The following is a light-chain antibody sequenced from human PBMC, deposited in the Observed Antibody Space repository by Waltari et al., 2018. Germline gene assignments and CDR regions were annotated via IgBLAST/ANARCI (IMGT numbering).Light chain of an antibody. J-gene: IGKJ4*01. V-gene: IGKV4-1*01. CDR1: QRLLYSSNNKNY. CDR3: QQFFAKPLT. CDR2: WAS. Sequence: DIVMTQSPDSLAVSLGERATINCKSSQRLLYSSNNKNYLAWYQQKPGQPPKLLISWASTRDSGVPARFSGSGSATDFTLTISTLQAEDVAVYYCQQFFAKPLTFGGGTKVEIK.